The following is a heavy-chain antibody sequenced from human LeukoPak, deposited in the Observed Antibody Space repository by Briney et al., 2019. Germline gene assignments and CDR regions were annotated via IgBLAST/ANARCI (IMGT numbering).Heavy chain of an antibody. CDR2: LFHSGSP. CDR3: AVVFTSYWYFDL. V-gene: IGHV4-39*07. Sequence: SETLSLTCTVSGVSISGSSYYRGWIRQSPGQGLEWIAFLFHSGSPYYNPSLKSRVTMSIDTSKNHFSLTLNSVTAADAAVYYCAVVFTSYWYFDLWGRGTLVTVSS. J-gene: IGHJ2*01. D-gene: IGHD2-8*02. CDR1: GVSISGSSYY.